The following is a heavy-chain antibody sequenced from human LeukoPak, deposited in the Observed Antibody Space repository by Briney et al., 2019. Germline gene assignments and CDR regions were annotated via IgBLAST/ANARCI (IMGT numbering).Heavy chain of an antibody. D-gene: IGHD1-26*01. Sequence: GESLKISCKGSGYSFTSYWIGWVRQMPGKGLEWMGIIYPGDSDTRYSPSFQGQVTISADKSISTAYLQWSSLKASDTAMYYCARHLPEDSGGYDPLGYWGQGTLVTVSS. V-gene: IGHV5-51*01. CDR2: IYPGDSDT. J-gene: IGHJ4*02. CDR1: GYSFTSYW. CDR3: ARHLPEDSGGYDPLGY.